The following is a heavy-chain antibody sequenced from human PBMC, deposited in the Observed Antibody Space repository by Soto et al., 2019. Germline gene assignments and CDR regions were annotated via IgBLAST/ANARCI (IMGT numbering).Heavy chain of an antibody. V-gene: IGHV3-30-3*01. CDR2: ISYDGNNK. CDR1: GFIFSNSA. Sequence: GGSLRLSCAGSGFIFSNSAFHWVRQAPGNVLEWVALISYDGNNKYYADSVKGRFTISRDNSKNTLYLQMHSLRADDTAVYYCAREVASYDRSGFFDYWGQGALVTVSS. J-gene: IGHJ4*02. D-gene: IGHD3-22*01. CDR3: AREVASYDRSGFFDY.